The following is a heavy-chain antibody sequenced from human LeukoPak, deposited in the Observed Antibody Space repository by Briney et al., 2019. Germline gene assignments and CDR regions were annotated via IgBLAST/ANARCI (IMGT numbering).Heavy chain of an antibody. V-gene: IGHV3-30-3*01. CDR2: ISYDGSNK. CDR1: GFTFSSYA. CDR3: AREGGGVDTAMVSVPPGAFDI. D-gene: IGHD5-18*01. J-gene: IGHJ3*02. Sequence: GGSLRLSCAASGFTFSSYAMHWVRQAPGKGLEWVAVISYDGSNKYYADSVKGRFTISRDNSKNTLYLQMNSLRAEDTAVYYCAREGGGVDTAMVSVPPGAFDIWGQGIMVTVSS.